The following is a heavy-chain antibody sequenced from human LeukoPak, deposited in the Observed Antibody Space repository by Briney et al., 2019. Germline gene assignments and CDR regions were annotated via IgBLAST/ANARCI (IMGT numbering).Heavy chain of an antibody. CDR3: IAEGTTDY. CDR2: LRSKAYGGTT. J-gene: IGHJ4*02. Sequence: GGSLRLSCAASGFTFTTYWMSWVRQAPGRGLEWVGFLRSKAYGGTTEYAASVKGRFTISRDDSKSIAYLQMNSLKTEDTAMYYCIAEGTTDYWGQGSLVTVSS. D-gene: IGHD1-7*01. V-gene: IGHV3-49*04. CDR1: GFTFTTYW.